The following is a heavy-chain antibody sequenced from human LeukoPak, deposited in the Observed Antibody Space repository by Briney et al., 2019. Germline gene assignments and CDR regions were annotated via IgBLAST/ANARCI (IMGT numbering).Heavy chain of an antibody. D-gene: IGHD6-6*01. Sequence: GSLRLSCAASGFTFNSYNMNWVRQAPGKGLEWVSYISSSSSTIYYADSLKGRFTISRDSAKTSLFLQMNSLRDEDTAVYYCARAYSSSSGRDAFDSWGLGTLVTVSS. J-gene: IGHJ3*02. CDR1: GFTFNSYN. V-gene: IGHV3-48*02. CDR3: ARAYSSSSGRDAFDS. CDR2: ISSSSSTI.